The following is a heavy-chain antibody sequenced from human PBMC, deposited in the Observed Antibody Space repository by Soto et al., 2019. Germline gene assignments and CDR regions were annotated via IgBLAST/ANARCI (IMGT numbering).Heavy chain of an antibody. CDR3: VRNQLILPADDFYYGVDV. CDR2: IKQDGGEK. Sequence: EVQLVESGGGSVQPGESLRLSCLASGFSFSTYWMSWVRQAPGKGLEWVARIKQDGGEKYYVDSVKGRFTVSRDNAKSSLSLQLHTLSADDAGIYYCVRNQLILPADDFYYGVDVWGQGTTVTVSS. V-gene: IGHV3-7*03. CDR1: GFSFSTYW. J-gene: IGHJ6*02.